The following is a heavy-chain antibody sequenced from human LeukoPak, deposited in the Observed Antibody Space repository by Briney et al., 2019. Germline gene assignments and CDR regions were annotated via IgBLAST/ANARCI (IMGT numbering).Heavy chain of an antibody. CDR3: ARDLYSGSYPGDAFHI. J-gene: IGHJ3*02. CDR2: ISGSDGSR. V-gene: IGHV3-23*01. CDR1: GFTFNTYA. D-gene: IGHD1-26*01. Sequence: PGGSLRLSCAASGFTFNTYAMSWVRQAPGKGLEWVSAISGSDGSRYYADSLRGRLTISRDNSKNTLYLQIYSLRADDTAIYFCARDLYSGSYPGDAFHIWGQGTMVAVSS.